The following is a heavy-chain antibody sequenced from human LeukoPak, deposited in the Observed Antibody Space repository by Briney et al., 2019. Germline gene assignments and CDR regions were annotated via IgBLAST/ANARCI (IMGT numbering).Heavy chain of an antibody. D-gene: IGHD6-25*01. V-gene: IGHV3-74*01. CDR3: ARAAVIAGATAY. Sequence: PGGSLRLSCAASGFTFSSSWMHWVRQAPGKGLVWVSRINSDGSSTTYAHSVKGRFTISRDNAKNTLYLQMNSLRAEDTAVYYCARAAVIAGATAYWGQGTLVTVSS. CDR1: GFTFSSSW. J-gene: IGHJ4*02. CDR2: INSDGSST.